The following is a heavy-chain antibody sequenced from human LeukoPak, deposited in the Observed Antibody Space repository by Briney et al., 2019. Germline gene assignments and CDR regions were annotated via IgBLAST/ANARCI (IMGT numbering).Heavy chain of an antibody. J-gene: IGHJ4*02. V-gene: IGHV3-7*01. Sequence: GGSLILSCEASGFSISVYWMSWVRQAPGKGLEWVGNIKQDGSERNYVDSVKGRFTISRDNAKKSLYLQINSLRAEDTAVYYCARDWGAYYHFFDYWGQGTLVTVSS. D-gene: IGHD3-22*01. CDR2: IKQDGSER. CDR3: ARDWGAYYHFFDY. CDR1: GFSISVYW.